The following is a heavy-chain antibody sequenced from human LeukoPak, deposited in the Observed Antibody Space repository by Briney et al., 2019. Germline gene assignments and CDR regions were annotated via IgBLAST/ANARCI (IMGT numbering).Heavy chain of an antibody. CDR1: GFTFNSYA. J-gene: IGHJ4*02. CDR2: ISSNGVGT. CDR3: VRDLGYCSSISCSADY. V-gene: IGHV3-64D*06. Sequence: PGGSLRLSCSASGFTFNSYAMHWVRQAPGKGLEYVSAISSNGVGTYYADSVKGRFTISRGNSKNTLYLQMSSLRAEDTAVYYCVRDLGYCSSISCSADYWGQGTLVTVSS. D-gene: IGHD2-2*01.